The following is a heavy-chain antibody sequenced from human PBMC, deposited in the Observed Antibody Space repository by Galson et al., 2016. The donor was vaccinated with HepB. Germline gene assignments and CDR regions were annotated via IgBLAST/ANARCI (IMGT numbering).Heavy chain of an antibody. CDR3: AKGYGMDA. V-gene: IGHV3-23*01. CDR1: GFTFSSYA. J-gene: IGHJ6*02. CDR2: VRGSNTGSSGRI. Sequence: SLRLSCAASGFTFSSYAMSWVRQAPGKGLEWVPVVRGSNTGSSGRISYAESVKGRFTISRDNSKDTLYLQMNSLRDEDPAVYYCAKGYGMDAWGQGTTVTVSS.